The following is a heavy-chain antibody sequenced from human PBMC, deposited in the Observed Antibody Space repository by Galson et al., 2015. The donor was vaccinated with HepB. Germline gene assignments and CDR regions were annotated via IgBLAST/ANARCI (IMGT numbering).Heavy chain of an antibody. J-gene: IGHJ4*02. D-gene: IGHD1-26*01. Sequence: SLRLSCAASGFTFSDYYMSWVRQAPGKGLEWVSYISSSSSYTNYADSVKGRFTISRDNAKNSLYLQINSLRAEDTAVYYCARGWKVGATRGIDYWGQGTLVTVSS. CDR1: GFTFSDYY. CDR3: ARGWKVGATRGIDY. CDR2: ISSSSSYT. V-gene: IGHV3-11*06.